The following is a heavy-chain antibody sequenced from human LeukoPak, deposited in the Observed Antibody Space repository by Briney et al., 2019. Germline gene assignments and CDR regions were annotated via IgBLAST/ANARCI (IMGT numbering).Heavy chain of an antibody. CDR2: IRYDGNNK. V-gene: IGHV3-30*02. Sequence: PGGSLRLSCGASGFTFSNYGMLWVRQAPGKGLDWVAFIRYDGNNKLYADSVKGRFTISRDNSKNTLYLQMNSLRAEDTALYYCARDRTSSSGYYFDYWGQGTLVTVSS. J-gene: IGHJ4*02. CDR1: GFTFSNYG. CDR3: ARDRTSSSGYYFDY. D-gene: IGHD6-6*01.